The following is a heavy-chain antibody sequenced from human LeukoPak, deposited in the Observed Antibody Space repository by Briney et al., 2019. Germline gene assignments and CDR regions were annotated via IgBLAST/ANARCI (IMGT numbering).Heavy chain of an antibody. CDR3: AREPPIAVGGLIDY. D-gene: IGHD6-19*01. V-gene: IGHV3-11*01. J-gene: IGHJ4*02. CDR1: GFTFSDYY. CDR2: ISSSGSTT. Sequence: GGSLRLSCAASGFTFSDYYMSWIRQAPGKGLEWVSYISSSGSTTYYADSVKGRLTISRDDAKNSLYLQMNSLRAEDTAVYYCAREPPIAVGGLIDYWGQGSLVTVSS.